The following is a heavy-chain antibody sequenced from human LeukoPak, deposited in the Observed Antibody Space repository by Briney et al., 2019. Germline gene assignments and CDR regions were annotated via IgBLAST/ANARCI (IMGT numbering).Heavy chain of an antibody. Sequence: AASVKVSCEASGGTFSSYAISWVRQAPGQGLEWMGGIIPIFGTANYAQKFQGRVTITADESTSTAYMELSSLRSEDTAVYYCARAVSVAGSYYGMDVWGQGTTVTVSS. V-gene: IGHV1-69*13. J-gene: IGHJ6*02. D-gene: IGHD6-19*01. CDR3: ARAVSVAGSYYGMDV. CDR2: IIPIFGTA. CDR1: GGTFSSYA.